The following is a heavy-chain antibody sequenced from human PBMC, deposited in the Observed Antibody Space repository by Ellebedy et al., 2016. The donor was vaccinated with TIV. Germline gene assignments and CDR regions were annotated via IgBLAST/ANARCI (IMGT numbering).Heavy chain of an antibody. J-gene: IGHJ4*02. Sequence: SETLSLTXSVTQYAIRGGYYWGWIRQTPGKGLEWIGSMFHSGSTYYNPSLRSRVTMSVNTSRNQLSLTLRSVTAADTAVYHCARALSRGWYLFDYWGQGILVSVSS. D-gene: IGHD6-19*01. V-gene: IGHV4-38-2*02. CDR2: MFHSGST. CDR1: QYAIRGGYY. CDR3: ARALSRGWYLFDY.